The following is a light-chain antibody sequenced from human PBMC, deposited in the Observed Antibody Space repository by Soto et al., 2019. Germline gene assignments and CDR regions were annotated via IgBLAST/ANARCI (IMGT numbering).Light chain of an antibody. V-gene: IGLV2-14*03. CDR1: SSDVGGYNY. Sequence: QSALTQPASVSGSPGQSIAISCTGSSSDVGGYNYVSWYQQHSGKAPKLMIYDVSSRPSGVSDRFSGSKSGNTASLTISGLQAEDDAEYYCSSYTSSSTVIFGGGTKLTVL. CDR3: SSYTSSSTVI. J-gene: IGLJ2*01. CDR2: DVS.